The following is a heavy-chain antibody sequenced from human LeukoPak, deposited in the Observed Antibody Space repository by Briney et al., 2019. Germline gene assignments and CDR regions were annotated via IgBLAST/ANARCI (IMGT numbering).Heavy chain of an antibody. CDR1: GFTYDDYA. CDR3: AKDPYYYDSSGYLDY. V-gene: IGHV3-9*01. Sequence: GRSLTHSCAASGFTYDDYALHGVRQAPARGLEGVAGISWNSGSIGYAHSVKGRFTISRDNAKNSLYLQMNSLRAEDTALYYCAKDPYYYDSSGYLDYWGQGTLVTVSS. J-gene: IGHJ4*02. CDR2: ISWNSGSI. D-gene: IGHD3-22*01.